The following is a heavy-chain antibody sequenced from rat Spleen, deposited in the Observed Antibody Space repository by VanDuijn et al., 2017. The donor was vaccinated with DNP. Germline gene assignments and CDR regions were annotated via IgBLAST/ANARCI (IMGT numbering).Heavy chain of an antibody. D-gene: IGHD1-12*02. V-gene: IGHV3-1*01. CDR3: ARHDGTRGYFDY. CDR2: ISYSGGT. CDR1: GYSITSNY. J-gene: IGHJ2*01. Sequence: EVQLQESGPGLVKPSQSLSLTCSVTGYSITSNYWGWIRKFPGSKMEWMGYISYSGGTRYNPSLKSRISITRDTSENQFFLHLNSVTTEDTATYYCARHDGTRGYFDYWGQGVMVTVSS.